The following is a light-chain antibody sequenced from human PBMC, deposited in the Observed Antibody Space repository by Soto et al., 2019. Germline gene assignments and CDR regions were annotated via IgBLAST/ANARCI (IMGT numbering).Light chain of an antibody. CDR3: RQGTHWHRT. CDR1: QTLVYSDGNIY. CDR2: KVS. V-gene: IGKV2-30*01. J-gene: IGKJ1*01. Sequence: DVVLTQSPLSLPVTLGQPASISCRSSQTLVYSDGNIYLNWFHQRPGQSPRRLIYKVSDRDSGVPDRFSGSGSGTDFTLKISRVEGGDGGVYFCRQGTHWHRTFGQGTKVEIK.